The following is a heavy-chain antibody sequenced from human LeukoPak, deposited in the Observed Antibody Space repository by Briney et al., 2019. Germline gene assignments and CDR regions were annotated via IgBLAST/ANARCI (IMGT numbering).Heavy chain of an antibody. CDR1: GCSISSGSHY. CDR3: ASSFNGGYCSSTSCYNRFDY. CDR2: IYTSGST. Sequence: PSETLSLTCAASGCSISSGSHYWSWIRQPAGKGLEWIGRIYTSGSTNYNPSLKSRVTISVDTSKNQFSLKLSSVTAADTAVYYCASSFNGGYCSSTSCYNRFDYWGQGTLVTVSS. J-gene: IGHJ4*02. V-gene: IGHV4-61*02. D-gene: IGHD2-2*02.